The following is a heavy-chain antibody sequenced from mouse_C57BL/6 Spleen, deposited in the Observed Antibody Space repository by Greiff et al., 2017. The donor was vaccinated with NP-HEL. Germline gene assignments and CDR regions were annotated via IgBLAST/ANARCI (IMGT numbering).Heavy chain of an antibody. CDR1: GYTFTSYW. CDR3: ASAFITTGPMDY. CDR2: IYPGSGST. D-gene: IGHD1-1*01. J-gene: IGHJ4*01. Sequence: QVQLQQPGAELVKPGASVKMSCKASGYTFTSYWITWVKQRPGQGLEWIGDIYPGSGSTNYTEKFKSKATLTVDTSSSTAYMQLSSLTSEDSAVYYCASAFITTGPMDYWGQGTSVTVSS. V-gene: IGHV1-55*01.